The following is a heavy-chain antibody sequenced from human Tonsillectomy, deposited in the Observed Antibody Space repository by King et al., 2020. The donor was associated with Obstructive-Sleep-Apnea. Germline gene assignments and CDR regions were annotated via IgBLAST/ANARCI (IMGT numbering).Heavy chain of an antibody. V-gene: IGHV3-48*04. CDR2: ISSSRSTI. J-gene: IGHJ4*02. Sequence: VQLVESGGGLVQPGGSLRLSCAASGFTFSTYSMNWVRQAPGKGLEWVSYISSSRSTIYYADSVKGRFTISRDNAKNSLYLQMNSLRAEDTAVYYCARAGAYDYWGQGTLVTVSS. CDR1: GFTFSTYS. CDR3: ARAGAYDY.